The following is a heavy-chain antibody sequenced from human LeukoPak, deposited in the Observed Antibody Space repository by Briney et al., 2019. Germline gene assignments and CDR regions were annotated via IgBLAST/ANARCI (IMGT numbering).Heavy chain of an antibody. CDR1: GFTFSSYW. Sequence: PGGSLRLSCAASGFTFSSYWMHWVRQAPGKGLVWVSRINSDGSSTSYADSVKGRLSISRDNAKNTLYLQMNSLRAEDTAVYYCARAGYSSGCYYYWGQGTLVTVSS. D-gene: IGHD6-19*01. J-gene: IGHJ4*02. CDR2: INSDGSST. CDR3: ARAGYSSGCYYY. V-gene: IGHV3-74*01.